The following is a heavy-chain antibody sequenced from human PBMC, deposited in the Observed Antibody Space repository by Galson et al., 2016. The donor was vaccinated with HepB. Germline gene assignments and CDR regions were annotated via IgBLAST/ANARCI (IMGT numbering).Heavy chain of an antibody. CDR1: GGSISSSDSY. CDR3: ARHLSLLFRAFDI. D-gene: IGHD3-10*01. J-gene: IGHJ3*02. CDR2: LYYSGST. Sequence: SETLSLTCTVSGGSISSSDSYWGWIRQPPGKGLEWIGSLYYSGSTYYNPSLKSRVTISVDTPKNQFSLKLSSVTATDTSVYYCARHLSLLFRAFDIWGQGTMVTVSA. V-gene: IGHV4-39*01.